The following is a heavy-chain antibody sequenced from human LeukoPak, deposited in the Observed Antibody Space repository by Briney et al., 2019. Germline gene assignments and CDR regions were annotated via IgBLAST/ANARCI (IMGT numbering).Heavy chain of an antibody. CDR1: GYSICSGYY. CDR3: ARVDRNWNYFDY. D-gene: IGHD1-20*01. V-gene: IGHV4-38-2*02. CDR2: IHHSGST. J-gene: IGHJ4*02. Sequence: PSETLSLTCTVSGYSICSGYYWGWIRQPPRKGLEWIGSIHHSGSTYYNPSLKSRVTISVDTSRNQFSLNLSSVTAADTAVYFCARVDRNWNYFDYWGQGTLVTVSS.